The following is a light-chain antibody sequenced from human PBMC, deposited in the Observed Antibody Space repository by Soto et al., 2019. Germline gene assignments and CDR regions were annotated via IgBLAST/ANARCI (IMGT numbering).Light chain of an antibody. V-gene: IGLV2-23*02. CDR3: CSYAGSSTLYV. CDR1: SSDIGTYNL. CDR2: EVN. J-gene: IGLJ1*01. Sequence: QPVLTQPASVSGSPGQSITISCTGTSSDIGTYNLVSWYQQHPGKAPKLMIYEVNKRPSGVSDRFSGSKSGNTASLTISGLQAEDEADYYCCSYAGSSTLYVFGTGTKVTVL.